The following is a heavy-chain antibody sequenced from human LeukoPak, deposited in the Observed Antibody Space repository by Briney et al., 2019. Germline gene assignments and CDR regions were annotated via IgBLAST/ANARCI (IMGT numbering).Heavy chain of an antibody. CDR1: GYSISSGYF. CDR3: ARMFRSSWYINWFDP. D-gene: IGHD6-13*01. Sequence: SETLSLTCTVSGYSISSGYFWGWIRQPPGKGLEWIGSVYHSGSTSYNPSLKSRLTISVDTSKNQFSLKLNFVTAADTAMYYCARMFRSSWYINWFDPWGQGTLVTVSS. J-gene: IGHJ5*02. CDR2: VYHSGST. V-gene: IGHV4-38-2*02.